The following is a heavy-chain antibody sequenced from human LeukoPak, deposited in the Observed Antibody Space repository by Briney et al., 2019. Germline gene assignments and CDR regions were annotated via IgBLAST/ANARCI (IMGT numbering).Heavy chain of an antibody. V-gene: IGHV1-69*05. CDR3: ARDPRDGYNDLDY. CDR2: IIPIFGTA. J-gene: IGHJ4*02. Sequence: SVKVSCKASGYTFTSYGISWVRQAPGQGLEWMGRIIPIFGTANYAQKFQGRVTITTDESTSTAYMELSSLRSEDTAVYYCARDPRDGYNDLDYWGQGTLVTVSS. CDR1: GYTFTSYG. D-gene: IGHD5-24*01.